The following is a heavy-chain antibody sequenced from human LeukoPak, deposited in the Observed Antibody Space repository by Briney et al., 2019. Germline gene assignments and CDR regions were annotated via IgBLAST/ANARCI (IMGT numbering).Heavy chain of an antibody. J-gene: IGHJ4*02. D-gene: IGHD5-18*01. CDR2: IYYSGST. CDR3: ARGSGYRYGFAY. V-gene: IGHV4-31*03. CDR1: GGSISSGGYY. Sequence: SQTLSLTCTFSGGSISSGGYYWSWIRQHPRKGLEWIGYIYYSGSTYYNPSLKSRVTISVDTSKNQFSLKLSSVTAADTAVYYCARGSGYRYGFAYWGQGNLVTVSS.